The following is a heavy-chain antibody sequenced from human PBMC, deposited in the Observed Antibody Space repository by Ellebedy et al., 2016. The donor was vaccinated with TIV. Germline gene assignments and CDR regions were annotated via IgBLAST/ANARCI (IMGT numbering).Heavy chain of an antibody. D-gene: IGHD1-20*01. CDR3: ARSYTWNDLFDY. Sequence: LRLSXTVSGGSISSYYWSWIRQTPGKGLEWIGSIAYYGNTNYNPSLKSRVIISVDTSKNQFSLNLSSVTAADTAVYFCARSYTWNDLFDYWGQGTLVTVSS. CDR2: IAYYGNT. J-gene: IGHJ4*02. CDR1: GGSISSYY. V-gene: IGHV4-59*01.